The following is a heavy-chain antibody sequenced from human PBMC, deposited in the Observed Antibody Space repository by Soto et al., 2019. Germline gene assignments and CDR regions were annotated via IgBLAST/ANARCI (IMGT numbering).Heavy chain of an antibody. J-gene: IGHJ4*02. D-gene: IGHD1-1*01. Sequence: ASVKVPCEASGYTFTSYDIYWVRQATGQRLERMGWMNPNTGNAGYAQKFQGRVTMTSDTSISTAHMELSSLRSEDTAVYYCARRAETNGWNGFGADKYYFDFWGQGTLVTVSS. CDR3: ARRAETNGWNGFGADKYYFDF. V-gene: IGHV1-8*01. CDR2: MNPNTGNA. CDR1: GYTFTSYD.